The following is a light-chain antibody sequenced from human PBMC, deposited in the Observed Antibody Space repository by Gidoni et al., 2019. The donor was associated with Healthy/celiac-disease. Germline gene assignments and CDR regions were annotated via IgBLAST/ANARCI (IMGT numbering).Light chain of an antibody. V-gene: IGKV1-5*03. Sequence: DIQLTQSPSTLSASVGDRVPITCRASQSISSWFAWYQQKPGKAPKLLIYKASSLESGVPSRFSGSGSGTEFTLTISSLQPDDFATYYCQQYNSYPWTFGQXTKVEIK. CDR2: KAS. CDR1: QSISSW. J-gene: IGKJ1*01. CDR3: QQYNSYPWT.